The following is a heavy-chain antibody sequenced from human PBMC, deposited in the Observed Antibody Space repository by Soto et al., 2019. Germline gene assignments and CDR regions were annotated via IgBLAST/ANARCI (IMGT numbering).Heavy chain of an antibody. D-gene: IGHD5-18*01. CDR2: IYYSGST. CDR1: GGSISSYY. Sequence: SETLSLTCTVSGGSISSYYWSWIRQPPGKGLEWIGYIYYSGSTNYNPSLKSRVTISVDTSKNQFSLKLSSVTAADTAVYYCASSNPRGYSYGFLDYWGQGTLVTVSS. V-gene: IGHV4-59*01. J-gene: IGHJ4*02. CDR3: ASSNPRGYSYGFLDY.